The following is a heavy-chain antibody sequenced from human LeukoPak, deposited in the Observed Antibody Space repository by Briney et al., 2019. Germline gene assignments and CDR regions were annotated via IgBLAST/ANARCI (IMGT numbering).Heavy chain of an antibody. D-gene: IGHD3-22*01. CDR1: GFTFSSYA. V-gene: IGHV3-23*01. J-gene: IGHJ3*02. CDR2: ISGSGGSA. Sequence: GGSLRLSCAASGFTFSSYAMGWVRQAPGKGLEWVSAISGSGGSAYYADSVKGRFTISRDNSKNTLYLQMNSLRAEDTAVYYCAKSHDSSGYYYRGAFDIWGQGTMVTVSS. CDR3: AKSHDSSGYYYRGAFDI.